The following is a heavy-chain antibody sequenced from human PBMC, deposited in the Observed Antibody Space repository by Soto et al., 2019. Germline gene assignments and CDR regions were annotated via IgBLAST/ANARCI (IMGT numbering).Heavy chain of an antibody. CDR1: GGTFSSYA. V-gene: IGHV1-69*05. J-gene: IGHJ4*02. CDR2: IIPIFGTA. Sequence: SVKVSCKASGGTFSSYAISWVRQAPGQGLEWMGGIIPIFGTANYAQKFQGRVTITRYTSASTAYMELSSLRSEDTAVYFCARAVAVPADFDYWGQGTLVTVSS. CDR3: ARAVAVPADFDY. D-gene: IGHD6-19*01.